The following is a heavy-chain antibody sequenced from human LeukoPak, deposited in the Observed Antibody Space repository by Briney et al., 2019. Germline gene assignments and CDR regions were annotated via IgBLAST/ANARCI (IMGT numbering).Heavy chain of an antibody. Sequence: SVKVSCKASGGTFSSYAISWVRQAPGQGLEWMGGIIPIFGIANYAQKFQGRVTITADESTSTAYMELSSLRSEDTAVYYCARGHRYCSGGSCYATLGYYGMDVWGQGTTVTVSS. CDR1: GGTFSSYA. CDR3: ARGHRYCSGGSCYATLGYYGMDV. J-gene: IGHJ6*02. V-gene: IGHV1-69*13. D-gene: IGHD2-15*01. CDR2: IIPIFGIA.